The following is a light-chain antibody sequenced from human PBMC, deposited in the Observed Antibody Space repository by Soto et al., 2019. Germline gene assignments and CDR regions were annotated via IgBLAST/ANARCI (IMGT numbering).Light chain of an antibody. V-gene: IGKV4-1*01. CDR2: LAS. CDR3: QQDYCVPYT. J-gene: IGKJ2*01. Sequence: DIVVMQSPDSLAVSLGERATINCKSSRSVLASSNNKNFLGWYQQKPGQPPKLHFYLASTRESGVPDRFSGIGSGTDFNVAIRILQAEDRAIYYCQQDYCVPYTFGQGTKLEIK. CDR1: RSVLASSNNKNF.